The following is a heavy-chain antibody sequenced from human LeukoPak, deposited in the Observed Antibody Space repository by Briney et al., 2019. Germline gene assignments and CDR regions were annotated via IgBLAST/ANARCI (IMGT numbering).Heavy chain of an antibody. CDR3: AKDRYCSSTSCHSWFDP. D-gene: IGHD2-2*01. Sequence: TGGSLRLSCAASGFTFSSYAMSWVRQAPGKGLEWVSAISGSGGSTYYADSVKGRFTISRDNSKNTLYLQMNSLRAEDTAVYYCAKDRYCSSTSCHSWFDPWGQGTLVTVSS. V-gene: IGHV3-23*01. J-gene: IGHJ5*02. CDR1: GFTFSSYA. CDR2: ISGSGGST.